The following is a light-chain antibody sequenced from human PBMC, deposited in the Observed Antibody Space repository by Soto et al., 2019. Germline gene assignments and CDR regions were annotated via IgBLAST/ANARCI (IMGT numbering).Light chain of an antibody. CDR2: SVS. Sequence: DIQMTQSPSTLSAYVGDRVTITCRASQSVNSWLAWYRQKPGRAPKLLIYSVSNLDSGVPSRFSGSGSGTEFTLPISSLQPDDFATYYCQQFSSYSRTFGQGTKVEMK. J-gene: IGKJ1*01. V-gene: IGKV1-5*01. CDR3: QQFSSYSRT. CDR1: QSVNSW.